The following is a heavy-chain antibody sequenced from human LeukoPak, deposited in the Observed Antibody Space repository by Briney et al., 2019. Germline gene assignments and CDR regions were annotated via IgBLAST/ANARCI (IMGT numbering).Heavy chain of an antibody. V-gene: IGHV3-66*01. J-gene: IGHJ6*02. CDR1: GFTFSSYA. CDR3: ARGRESDYYDSSGNPYYYYGMDV. CDR2: IYSGGST. Sequence: GGSLRLSCAASGFTFSSYAMSWVRQAPGKGLEWVSVIYSGGSTYYADSVKGRFTISRDNSKNTLYLQMNSLRAEDTAVYYCARGRESDYYDSSGNPYYYYGMDVWGQGTTVTVSS. D-gene: IGHD3-22*01.